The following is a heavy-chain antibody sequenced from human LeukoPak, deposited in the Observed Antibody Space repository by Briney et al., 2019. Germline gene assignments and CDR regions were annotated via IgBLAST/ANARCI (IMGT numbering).Heavy chain of an antibody. CDR2: INHRSST. J-gene: IGHJ4*02. CDR1: GGSFSGYY. D-gene: IGHD6-13*01. V-gene: IGHV4-34*01. Sequence: SETLSLTCAVYGGSFSGYYWSWIRQPPGKGLEWIGEINHRSSTNYNPSLKSRVTISVDTSKNQFSLKLSSVTAADTAVYYCARVAYSSSWSPFDYWGQGTLVTVSS. CDR3: ARVAYSSSWSPFDY.